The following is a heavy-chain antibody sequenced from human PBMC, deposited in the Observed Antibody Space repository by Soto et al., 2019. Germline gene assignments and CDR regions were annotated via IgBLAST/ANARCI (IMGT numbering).Heavy chain of an antibody. CDR2: ISYDGSNK. Sequence: QVQLVESGGGVVQPGRSLRLSCAASGFTFSSYGMHWVRQAPGKGLEWVAVISYDGSNKYYADSVKGRFTISRDKSKNTLYLQMNSLRAEGTAVYYCAKDVVVGATTGLGDYYYYYGMDVWGQGTTVTVSS. V-gene: IGHV3-30*18. D-gene: IGHD1-26*01. J-gene: IGHJ6*02. CDR1: GFTFSSYG. CDR3: AKDVVVGATTGLGDYYYYYGMDV.